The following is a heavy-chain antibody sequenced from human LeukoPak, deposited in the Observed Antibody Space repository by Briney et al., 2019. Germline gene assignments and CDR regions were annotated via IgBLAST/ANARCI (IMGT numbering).Heavy chain of an antibody. D-gene: IGHD1-20*01. V-gene: IGHV3-30*18. CDR1: GFTFSSYG. J-gene: IGHJ4*02. CDR2: ISYDGSNK. CDR3: AKDNWNEFDY. Sequence: GGSLGLSCAASGFTFSSYGMHWVRQAPGKGLEWVAVISYDGSNKYYADSVKGRFTISRDNSKNTLYLQMNSLRAEDTAVYYCAKDNWNEFDYWGQGTLVTVSS.